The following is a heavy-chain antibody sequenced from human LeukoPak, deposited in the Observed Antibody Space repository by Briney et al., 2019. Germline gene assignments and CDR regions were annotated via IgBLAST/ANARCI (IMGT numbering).Heavy chain of an antibody. J-gene: IGHJ4*02. CDR1: GYTFTSYG. V-gene: IGHV1-18*01. Sequence: GASVKVSCKASGYTFTSYGISWVRQAPGQGLEWMGWISAYNGNTNYAQKLQGRVTMTTDTSTSTACMELRSLRSDDTAVYYCARGGPSVLLWFGEPYFDYWGQGTLVTVSS. D-gene: IGHD3-10*01. CDR2: ISAYNGNT. CDR3: ARGGPSVLLWFGEPYFDY.